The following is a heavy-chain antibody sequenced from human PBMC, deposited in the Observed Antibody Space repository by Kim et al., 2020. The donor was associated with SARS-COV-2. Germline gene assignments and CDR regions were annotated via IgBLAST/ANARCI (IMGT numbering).Heavy chain of an antibody. CDR1: GFTFSSYA. CDR2: ISYDGSNK. D-gene: IGHD5-12*01. CDR3: ARDAGASGYEALYFDY. V-gene: IGHV3-30*04. J-gene: IGHJ4*02. Sequence: GGSLRLSCAASGFTFSSYAMHWVRQAPGKGLEWVAVISYDGSNKYYADSVKGRFTISRDNSKNTLYLQMNSLRAEDTAVYYCARDAGASGYEALYFDYWGQGTLVTVSS.